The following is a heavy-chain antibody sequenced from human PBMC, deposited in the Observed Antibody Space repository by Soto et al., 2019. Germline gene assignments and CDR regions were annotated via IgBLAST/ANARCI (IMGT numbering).Heavy chain of an antibody. V-gene: IGHV1-69*01. CDR2: IMPILDAV. D-gene: IGHD3-10*01. Sequence: QLQLVQSGAEVKRPGSSVKVSCKASGGTFSNYAISWVRQAPGQGLEWMGGIMPILDAVFYAPKFQGRVTITADESTSTAYMQLSSLRSEDTAMYYCARDRNFYGSGSFSPDFGYLCQGTLVTVSS. CDR1: GGTFSNYA. J-gene: IGHJ4*02. CDR3: ARDRNFYGSGSFSPDFGY.